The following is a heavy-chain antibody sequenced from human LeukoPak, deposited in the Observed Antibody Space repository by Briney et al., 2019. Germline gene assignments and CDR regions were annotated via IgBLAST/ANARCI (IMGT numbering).Heavy chain of an antibody. V-gene: IGHV1-18*01. CDR1: GYTFTRYG. J-gene: IGHJ3*02. CDR2: ISAYNGNT. CDR3: ARDGLPLGSSRTEAHTNAFDI. Sequence: ASVKVSCKASGYTFTRYGISWVRQAPGQGLEWMGWISAYNGNTNYAQKLQGRVTMTTDTSTSTAYMELRSLRSDDTAVYYCARDGLPLGSSRTEAHTNAFDIWGQGTMVTVSS. D-gene: IGHD6-13*01.